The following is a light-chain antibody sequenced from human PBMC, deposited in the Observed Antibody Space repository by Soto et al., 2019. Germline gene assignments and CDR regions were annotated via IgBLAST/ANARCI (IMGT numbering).Light chain of an antibody. CDR2: EVV. CDR3: KSYARSNSYV. CDR1: KNDIGVYDF. J-gene: IGLJ1*01. Sequence: QSWLTQPPSASGSPGQSVTISCTGTKNDIGVYDFVSWYQHHPGKAPRLIIYEVVQRPSGVPDRFSGSKSGNTASLTVSGLQAADEADYFCKSYARSNSYVVGIGTKVTV. V-gene: IGLV2-8*01.